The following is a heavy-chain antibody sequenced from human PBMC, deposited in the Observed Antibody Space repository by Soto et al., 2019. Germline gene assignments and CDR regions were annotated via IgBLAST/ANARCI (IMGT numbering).Heavy chain of an antibody. CDR3: ARGGVSTRTFDY. CDR1: GYNFAGYW. V-gene: IGHV5-51*03. CDR2: IYPSDSDT. Sequence: GESVKLSCKGSGYNFAGYWIAWVRQMPGKGLELMGIIYPSDSDTRYRPSFQGQVTISADKSISSAYLQWSSLRASDTAMYYCARGGVSTRTFDYWGQGTPVTVSS. J-gene: IGHJ4*02. D-gene: IGHD3-3*01.